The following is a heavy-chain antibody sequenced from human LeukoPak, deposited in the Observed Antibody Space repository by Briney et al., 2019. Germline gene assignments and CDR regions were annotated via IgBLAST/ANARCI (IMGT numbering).Heavy chain of an antibody. CDR3: ARLRRYYYDSSGYYYLALDY. CDR2: IYTSGST. Sequence: SETLSLTCTVSGGSISSYYWSWIRQPAGKGLEWIGRIYTSGSTNYNPSLKSRVTMSVDTSKNQFSLKLSPVTAADTAVYYCARLRRYYYDSSGYYYLALDYWGQGTLVTVSS. CDR1: GGSISSYY. J-gene: IGHJ4*02. D-gene: IGHD3-22*01. V-gene: IGHV4-4*07.